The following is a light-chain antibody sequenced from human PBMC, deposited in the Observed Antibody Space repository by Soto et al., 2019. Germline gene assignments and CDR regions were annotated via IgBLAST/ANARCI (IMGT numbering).Light chain of an antibody. CDR2: YDS. CDR1: NIGSKS. V-gene: IGLV3-21*04. J-gene: IGLJ2*01. CDR3: QVWDSSSDHVV. Sequence: SYELTQPPSVSVAPGKTAKITCGGNNIGSKSVHWYQQKPGQAPVLVIYYDSARHSGIPERFSGSNSGNTATLSIGRVEASDAAAYYLQVWDSSSDHVVFGGGTKVTVL.